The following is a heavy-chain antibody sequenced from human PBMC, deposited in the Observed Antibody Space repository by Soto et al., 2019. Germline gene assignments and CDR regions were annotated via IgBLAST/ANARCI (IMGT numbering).Heavy chain of an antibody. CDR2: ISYSGST. Sequence: XETLSLACTVAGCSVRSDNYYWVWIRQPPGKGLECIGYISYSGSTNYNPSLKSRVTISVDTSKDQFSLKLSSVTAADTAVYYCATRTVFRPLDCWGQGHLVTVSS. CDR3: ATRTVFRPLDC. J-gene: IGHJ4*02. V-gene: IGHV4-61*01. CDR1: GCSVRSDNYY.